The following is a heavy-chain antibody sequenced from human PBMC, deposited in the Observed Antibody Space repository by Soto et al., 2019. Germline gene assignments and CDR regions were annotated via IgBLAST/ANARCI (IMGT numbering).Heavy chain of an antibody. CDR2: IKGDGIST. Sequence: EVQLVESGGGLVQSGGSLRLSCAASGFTFSSYWMHWVRQAPGKGLVWVSRIKGDGISTNYADSVKGRFTISRDNAKDTVFLQMNGLSADDTAVYYSARGAMGNYYNDYWGQGTLVTVSS. CDR3: ARGAMGNYYNDY. CDR1: GFTFSSYW. V-gene: IGHV3-74*01. D-gene: IGHD3-10*01. J-gene: IGHJ4*02.